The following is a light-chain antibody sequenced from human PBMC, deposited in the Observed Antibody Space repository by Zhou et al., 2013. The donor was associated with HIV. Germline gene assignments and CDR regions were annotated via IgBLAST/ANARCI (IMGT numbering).Light chain of an antibody. V-gene: IGKV2-30*02. CDR3: MQGLHTPRT. CDR1: QSLVHSDGNTY. Sequence: DVVMTQSPLSLPVTLGQPASISCRSSQSLVHSDGNTYLNWFQQRPGHSPRRLIYKVSKRDSGVPDRFSGSGSGTDFTLKISRVETEDVGVYYCMQGLHTPRTFGQGTKVEIK. CDR2: KVS. J-gene: IGKJ1*01.